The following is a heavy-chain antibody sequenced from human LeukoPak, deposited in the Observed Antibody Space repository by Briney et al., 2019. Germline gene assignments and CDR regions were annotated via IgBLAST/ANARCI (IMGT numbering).Heavy chain of an antibody. CDR2: ISWNSGDI. CDR3: ATAAAGSFDY. D-gene: IGHD6-13*01. V-gene: IGHV3-9*01. Sequence: PGGSLRLSCAASGFTFDDYAMHWVRQAPGKGLEWVSGISWNSGDIGYADSVKGRFTISRDNAKNSLYLQMNSLRAEDTALYYCATAAAGSFDYWGQGTLVTVSS. J-gene: IGHJ4*02. CDR1: GFTFDDYA.